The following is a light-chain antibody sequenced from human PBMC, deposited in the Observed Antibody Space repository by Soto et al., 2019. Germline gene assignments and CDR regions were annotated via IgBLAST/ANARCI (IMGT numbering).Light chain of an antibody. CDR2: DVS. J-gene: IGLJ2*01. V-gene: IGLV2-14*01. CDR1: SSDVGAYNY. CDR3: SSYASSSTVI. Sequence: QSALTQPASVSGSPGQSITISCTGTSSDVGAYNYVSWYQQHPVKAPKLMIYDVSSRPSGISNRFSGSKSGNTASLTISGVQAEDEADYYCSSYASSSTVIFGGGTNSPS.